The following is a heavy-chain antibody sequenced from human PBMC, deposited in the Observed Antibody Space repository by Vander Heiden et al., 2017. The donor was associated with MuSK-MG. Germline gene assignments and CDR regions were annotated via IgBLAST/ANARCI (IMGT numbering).Heavy chain of an antibody. CDR1: GGSFSGSY. Sequence: QVHLQQWGAGLLKPSAPLSLTCAVYGGSFSGSYWSWIRQPPGTGLEWIGEINHSGSTNYNPSLKRRVTISVDTSKNQFSLKLSSVTAADTAVYYCARGGSYRPYYFDYWGQGTLVTVSS. CDR3: ARGGSYRPYYFDY. J-gene: IGHJ4*02. V-gene: IGHV4-34*01. D-gene: IGHD3-16*02. CDR2: INHSGST.